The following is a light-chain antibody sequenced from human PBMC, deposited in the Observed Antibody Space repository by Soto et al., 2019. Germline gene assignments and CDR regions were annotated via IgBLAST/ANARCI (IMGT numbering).Light chain of an antibody. J-gene: IGKJ3*01. V-gene: IGKV1-27*01. CDR1: QGISNY. Sequence: DIQMTQSPSSLSASVGDRVTITCRASQGISNYLAWYQQKPGKVPSLLIYAASTLESGVPSRFSGSGSGTDFTLTISRLAPEDVAIYYCQKYDSVPFTFGPGTKVDF. CDR2: AAS. CDR3: QKYDSVPFT.